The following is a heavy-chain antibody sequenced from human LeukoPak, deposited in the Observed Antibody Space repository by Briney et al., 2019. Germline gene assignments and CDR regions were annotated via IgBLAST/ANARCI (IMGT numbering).Heavy chain of an antibody. CDR1: GFTFSSYS. D-gene: IGHD2-2*01. Sequence: GGSLRLSCAASGFTFSSYSMNWVRQAPGKGLEWVSSISSSSSYIYYADSVKGRFTISRDNAKNSLYLQMNSLRAEDTAVYYCARDMFEVCSSTSCSRGYYYYGMVVWGQGTTVTVSS. CDR2: ISSSSSYI. V-gene: IGHV3-21*01. J-gene: IGHJ6*02. CDR3: ARDMFEVCSSTSCSRGYYYYGMVV.